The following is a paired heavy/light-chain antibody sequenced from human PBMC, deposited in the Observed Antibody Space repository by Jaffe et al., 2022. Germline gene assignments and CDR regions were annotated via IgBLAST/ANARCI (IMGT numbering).Heavy chain of an antibody. CDR1: GGTFSSYT. J-gene: IGHJ6*03. D-gene: IGHD3-10*01. CDR2: IIPILGIA. Sequence: QVQLVQSGAEVKKPGSSVKVSCKASGGTFSSYTISWVRQAPGQGLEWMGRIIPILGIANYAQKFQGRVTITADKSTSTAYMELSSLRSEDTAVYYCARDLYGSGSLWYYMDVWGKGTTVTVSS. CDR3: ARDLYGSGSLWYYMDV. V-gene: IGHV1-69*02.
Light chain of an antibody. CDR2: QDS. V-gene: IGLV3-1*01. Sequence: SYELTQPPSVSVSPGQTASITCSGDKLGDKYACWYQQKPGQSPVLVIYQDSKRPSGIPERFSGSNSGNTATLTISGTQAMDEADYYCQAWDSSTDNYVFGTGTKVTVL. CDR1: KLGDKY. CDR3: QAWDSSTDNYV. J-gene: IGLJ1*01.